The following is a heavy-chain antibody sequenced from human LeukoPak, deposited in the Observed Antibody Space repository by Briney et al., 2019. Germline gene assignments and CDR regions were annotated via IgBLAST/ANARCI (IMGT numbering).Heavy chain of an antibody. CDR2: ISGSGGST. CDR1: GFTFSSYA. CDR3: AKAPPSPYGYHDAFDI. D-gene: IGHD5-18*01. V-gene: IGHV3-23*01. J-gene: IGHJ3*02. Sequence: PGGSLRLSCAASGFTFSSYAMSWVRQAPGKGLEWVSAISGSGGSTYYADSVKGRFTISRDNSKNTLYLQMNSLRAEDTAVYYCAKAPPSPYGYHDAFDIWGQGTMVTVSS.